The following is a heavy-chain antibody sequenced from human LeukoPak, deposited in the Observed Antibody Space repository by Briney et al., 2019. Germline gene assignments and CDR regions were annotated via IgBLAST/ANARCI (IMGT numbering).Heavy chain of an antibody. V-gene: IGHV4-30-2*03. Sequence: SETLSLTCAVSGGSISSGGYSWSWIRQPPGKGLEWIGYIYHSGSTYYNPSLKSRVTISVDTSKNQFSLKLSSVTAADTAVYYCARQGSEDYWGQGTLVTVSS. CDR1: GGSISSGGYS. CDR2: IYHSGST. J-gene: IGHJ4*02. CDR3: ARQGSEDY.